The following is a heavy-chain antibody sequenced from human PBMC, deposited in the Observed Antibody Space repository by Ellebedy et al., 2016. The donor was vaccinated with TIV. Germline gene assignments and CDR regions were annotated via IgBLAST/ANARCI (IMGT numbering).Heavy chain of an antibody. CDR3: AIRKGMVGAGNWFDP. D-gene: IGHD6-13*01. CDR1: GFTFSSYV. V-gene: IGHV3-23*01. J-gene: IGHJ5*02. Sequence: GESLKISXAASGFTFSSYVMSWVRQAPGKGLEWVSVISGSGDSIYYADSARGRFTISRDNSKNTLYLQMNSLRVEDTAVYYCAIRKGMVGAGNWFDPWGQGTLVTVSS. CDR2: ISGSGDSI.